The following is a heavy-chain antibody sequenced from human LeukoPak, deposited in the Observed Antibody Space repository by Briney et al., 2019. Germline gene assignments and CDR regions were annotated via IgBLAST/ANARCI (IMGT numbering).Heavy chain of an antibody. CDR1: GGSFSGYY. V-gene: IGHV4-34*01. J-gene: IGHJ4*02. CDR2: INHSGST. CDR3: ARQAKGVLDY. Sequence: SETLSLTCAVYGGSFSGYYWSWIRQPPGKGLEWIGEINHSGSTNYNPSLKSRVTISVDTSKNQFSLKLSSVTAADTAVYHCARQAKGVLDYWGQGTLVTVSS. D-gene: IGHD1-1*01.